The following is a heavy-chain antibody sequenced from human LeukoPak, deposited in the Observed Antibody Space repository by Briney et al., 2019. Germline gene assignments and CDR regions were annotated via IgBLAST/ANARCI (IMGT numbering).Heavy chain of an antibody. CDR1: GFTFSSYA. CDR3: ATVWDRGPFDY. CDR2: ISYDGSNK. Sequence: GGSLRLSCAASGFTFSSYAMHWVRQAPGKGLEWVAVISYDGSNKYYADSVKGRFTISRDNSKNTLYLQMNSLRAEDTAVYYCATVWDRGPFDYWGQGTLVTVSS. J-gene: IGHJ4*02. V-gene: IGHV3-30-3*01. D-gene: IGHD1-26*01.